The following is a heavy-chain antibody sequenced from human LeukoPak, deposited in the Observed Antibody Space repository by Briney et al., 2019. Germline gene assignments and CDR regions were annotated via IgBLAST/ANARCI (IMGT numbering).Heavy chain of an antibody. J-gene: IGHJ4*02. V-gene: IGHV4-59*01. Sequence: PSETLSLTCTVSGVSISSYYWSWIRQPPGRGLEWIGYLYYSGSTNYNPSLKSRVTISLDTSKYRFSLKLTSVTAADTAVYYCARELRLGESSFDYWGQGTLVTVSS. CDR2: LYYSGST. CDR1: GVSISSYY. CDR3: ARELRLGESSFDY. D-gene: IGHD3-16*01.